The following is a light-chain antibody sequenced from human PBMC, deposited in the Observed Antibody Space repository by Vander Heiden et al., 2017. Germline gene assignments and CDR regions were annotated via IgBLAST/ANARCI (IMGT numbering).Light chain of an antibody. V-gene: IGKV4-1*01. J-gene: IGKJ1*01. CDR2: WAS. Sequence: DIVMTQFPDSLVVSLGERATINCKSSQSVLYSSNNKNYLAWYQQKPGQPPKLLIYWASTRKSGVPDRFSGSGSGTDFTLTISSLQAEDVAVYYCQQYYSTPWTFGQGTKVEIK. CDR3: QQYYSTPWT. CDR1: QSVLYSSNNKNY.